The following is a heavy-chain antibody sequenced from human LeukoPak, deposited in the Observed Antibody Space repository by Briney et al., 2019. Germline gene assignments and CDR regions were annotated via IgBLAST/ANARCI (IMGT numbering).Heavy chain of an antibody. V-gene: IGHV4-30-2*01. Sequence: PSQTLPLACAVSGGSISGGGYSWGWIRQPPGKGLEWIGYMSDSGSSYYNPSLKSRVTISVDRSKNHFSLKLSSVTAADTAVYYCARYDLLPGSHDAFDIWGQGTMVTVSS. CDR3: ARYDLLPGSHDAFDI. CDR1: GGSISGGGYS. D-gene: IGHD3-9*01. CDR2: MSDSGSS. J-gene: IGHJ3*02.